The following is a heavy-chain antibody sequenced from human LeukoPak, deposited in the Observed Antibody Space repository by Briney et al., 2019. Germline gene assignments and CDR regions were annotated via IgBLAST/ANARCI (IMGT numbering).Heavy chain of an antibody. CDR3: ARGGVLRFLEWLPYAYYFDY. V-gene: IGHV1-8*01. CDR2: MNPNSGNT. CDR1: GYTFTSYD. D-gene: IGHD3-3*01. J-gene: IGHJ4*02. Sequence: ASVKVSCKASGYTFTSYDINWVRPATGQGLEWMGWMNPNSGNTGYAQKFQGRVTMTRNTSISTAYMELSSLRSEDTAVYYCARGGVLRFLEWLPYAYYFDYWGQGTLVTASS.